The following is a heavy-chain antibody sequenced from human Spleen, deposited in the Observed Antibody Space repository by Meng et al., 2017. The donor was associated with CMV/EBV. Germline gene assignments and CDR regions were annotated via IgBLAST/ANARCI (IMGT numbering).Heavy chain of an antibody. CDR2: ISSSSSYT. CDR1: GFTFSDYY. V-gene: IGHV3-11*05. CDR3: ARDRGSSLRGAFDI. Sequence: QVQLVESGGGLVKPGGSXRLYCAASGFTFSDYYMSWIRQAPGKGLEWVSYISSSSSYTNYADSVKGRFTISRDNAKNSLYLQMSSLRAEDTAVYYCARDRGSSLRGAFDIWGQGTMVTVSS. D-gene: IGHD6-13*01. J-gene: IGHJ3*02.